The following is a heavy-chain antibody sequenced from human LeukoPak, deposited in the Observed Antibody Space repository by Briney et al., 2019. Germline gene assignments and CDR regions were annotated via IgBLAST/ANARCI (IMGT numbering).Heavy chain of an antibody. Sequence: GGSLRLSCAASGFTFSSYTMNWVRQAPGKGLEWVANIKQDGSEKYYVDSVKGRFTISSDNAKNSLYLQMNSLRAEDTAAYYCVRDLYRIVVVPHYFDYWGQGTLVTVSS. J-gene: IGHJ4*02. D-gene: IGHD3-22*01. V-gene: IGHV3-7*01. CDR2: IKQDGSEK. CDR1: GFTFSSYT. CDR3: VRDLYRIVVVPHYFDY.